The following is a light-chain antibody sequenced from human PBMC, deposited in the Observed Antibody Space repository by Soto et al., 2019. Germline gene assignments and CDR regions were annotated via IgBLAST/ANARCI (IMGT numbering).Light chain of an antibody. V-gene: IGLV2-14*03. J-gene: IGLJ1*01. CDR3: SSYTSSNSYV. CDR1: SSDVGGYKY. Sequence: QSALTQPASVSGSPGQSIAISCTGSSSDVGGYKYVSWYQQHPRKAPKLMIYDVSNRPSGVYDRFSGSKSGNTASLTISGLQSEDEADYYCSSYTSSNSYVFGTGTKLTVL. CDR2: DVS.